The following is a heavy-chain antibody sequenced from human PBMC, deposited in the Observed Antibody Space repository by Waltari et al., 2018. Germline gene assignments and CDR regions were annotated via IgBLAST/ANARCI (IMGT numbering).Heavy chain of an antibody. CDR1: AFTARTPP. V-gene: IGHV3-53*01. J-gene: IGHJ4*02. CDR2: IYSGGTT. Sequence: EAPLVQPGGGLIQPARSLTLPCPPSAFTARTPPITSPPHAPGKGLEWVSVIYSGGTTYYADSVKGRFTISRDNSKNTLYLQMNSLRTEDTAVYYYVREGGTGYSGYDWFHWGQGTLVTVSS. CDR3: VREGGTGYSGYDWFH. D-gene: IGHD5-12*01.